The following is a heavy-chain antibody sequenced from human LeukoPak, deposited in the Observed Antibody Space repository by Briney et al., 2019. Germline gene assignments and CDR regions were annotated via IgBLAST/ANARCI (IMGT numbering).Heavy chain of an antibody. V-gene: IGHV4-30-4*08. J-gene: IGHJ4*02. CDR3: ASSLYSNYPFDS. CDR1: GGSISSGDYY. Sequence: SETLSLTCTVSGGSISSGDYYWSWIRQPPGKGLEWIGYIYYSGSTYYNPSLKSRATISVDTSKNQLSLKLSSVTAADTAVYYCASSLYSNYPFDSWGQGTLVTVSS. CDR2: IYYSGST. D-gene: IGHD4-11*01.